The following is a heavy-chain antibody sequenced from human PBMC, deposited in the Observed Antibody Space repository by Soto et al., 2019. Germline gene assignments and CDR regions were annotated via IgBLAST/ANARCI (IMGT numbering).Heavy chain of an antibody. CDR2: ISRDGDII. J-gene: IGHJ3*02. D-gene: IGHD3-10*01. CDR3: VVRGSAFDI. CDR1: GFTFSGDA. Sequence: GGSLRLSCSASGFTFSGDAVHWVRQAPGRGLQYVSGISRDGDIIHYADSVKGRFIISRDNSKNTLFLQMSGLRLEDTAVYFCVVRGSAFDIWGQGTKVTVSS. V-gene: IGHV3-64D*08.